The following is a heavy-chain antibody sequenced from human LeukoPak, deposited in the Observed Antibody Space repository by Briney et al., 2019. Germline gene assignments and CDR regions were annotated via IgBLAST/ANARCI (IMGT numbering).Heavy chain of an antibody. CDR1: GFTFSTYA. Sequence: GGSLRLSCAASGFTFSTYATSWVRQAPGKGLEWVSSISGSGGSTYYADSVKGRFTISRDNSKNTLYLQMNSLRAEDTAVYYCVGSHDFWSGSGYWGQGTLVTVSS. V-gene: IGHV3-23*01. CDR3: VGSHDFWSGSGY. D-gene: IGHD3-3*01. J-gene: IGHJ4*02. CDR2: ISGSGGST.